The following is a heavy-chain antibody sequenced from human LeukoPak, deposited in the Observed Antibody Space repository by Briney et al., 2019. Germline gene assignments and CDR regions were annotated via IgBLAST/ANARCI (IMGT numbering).Heavy chain of an antibody. V-gene: IGHV4-34*01. CDR2: INHSGST. J-gene: IGHJ4*02. CDR1: GGSFSGYY. CDR3: APPPYDFSDY. D-gene: IGHD3-3*01. Sequence: SETLSLTCAVYGGSFSGYYWSWIRQPPGKGLEWIGEINHSGSTNYDPSLKSRVTISVDTSKNQFSLKLSSVTAADTAVYYCAPPPYDFSDYWGQGTLVTVSS.